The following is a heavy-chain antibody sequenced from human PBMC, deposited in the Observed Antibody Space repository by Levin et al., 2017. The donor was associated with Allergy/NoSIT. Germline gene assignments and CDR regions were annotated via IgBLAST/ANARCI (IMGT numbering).Heavy chain of an antibody. CDR3: ARDLFSARFGHFGPDH. CDR2: IWNDGSNK. J-gene: IGHJ4*02. D-gene: IGHD2-21*01. Sequence: PGGSLLLSFSSSGFTFINYGMHWVRQAPGPFLSFVAVIWNDGSNKYYADSVKGRFTISRDNSKNTLSLQMNSLRAEDTAVYYCARDLFSARFGHFGPDHWGQGTLVTVSS. CDR1: GFTFINYG. V-gene: IGHV3-33*01.